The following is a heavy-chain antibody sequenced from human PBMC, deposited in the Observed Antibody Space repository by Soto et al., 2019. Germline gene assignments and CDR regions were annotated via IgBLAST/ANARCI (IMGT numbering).Heavy chain of an antibody. CDR2: ISYDGSNK. V-gene: IGHV3-30*18. CDR1: GFTFSSYG. Sequence: QVQLVESGGGVVQPGRSLRLSCAASGFTFSSYGMHWVRQAPGKGLEWVAVISYDGSNKYYADSVKGRFTISRDNSKNTLYLQMNSLRAEDTAVYYCAKDVIIYGDYSGYYYYYGMDVWGQGTTVTVSS. D-gene: IGHD4-17*01. CDR3: AKDVIIYGDYSGYYYYYGMDV. J-gene: IGHJ6*02.